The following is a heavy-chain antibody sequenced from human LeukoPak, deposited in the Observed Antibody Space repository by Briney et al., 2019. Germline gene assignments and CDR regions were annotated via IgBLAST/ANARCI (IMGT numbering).Heavy chain of an antibody. CDR3: ARDSQGYCSGGSCYFFGWFDP. V-gene: IGHV1-2*02. CDR1: GYTFTGYY. D-gene: IGHD2-15*01. J-gene: IGHJ5*02. Sequence: ASVKVSCKASGYTFTGYYMHWVRQAPGQGLEWMGWINPNSGGTNYAQKFQGRVTTTRDTSISTAYMELSRLRSDDTAVYYCARDSQGYCSGGSCYFFGWFDPWGQGTLVTVSS. CDR2: INPNSGGT.